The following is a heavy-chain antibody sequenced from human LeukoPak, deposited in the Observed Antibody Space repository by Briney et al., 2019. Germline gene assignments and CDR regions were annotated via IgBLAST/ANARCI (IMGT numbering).Heavy chain of an antibody. CDR3: ARGSGTIFGVVIYFDY. Sequence: GGSLRLSCAASGFTFSSYAMHWVRQAPGKGLEWVAVISYDGSNKYYADSVKGRFTISRDNSKNTLYLQMNSLRAEDTAVYYCARGSGTIFGVVIYFDYWGQGTLVTTSS. V-gene: IGHV3-30-3*01. J-gene: IGHJ4*02. CDR2: ISYDGSNK. D-gene: IGHD3-3*01. CDR1: GFTFSSYA.